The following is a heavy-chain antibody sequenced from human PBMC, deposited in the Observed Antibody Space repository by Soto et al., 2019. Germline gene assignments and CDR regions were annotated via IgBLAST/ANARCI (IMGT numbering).Heavy chain of an antibody. CDR3: ARLVAAAGYPHFDY. CDR1: GGSISSSSYY. V-gene: IGHV4-39*01. CDR2: IYYSGST. Sequence: SETLSLTCTVSGGSISSSSYYWGWIRQPPGKGLEWIGSIYYSGSTYYNPSLKSRVTISVDTSKNQFSLKLSSVTAADTAVYYCARLVAAAGYPHFDYWGQGTLVTVSS. J-gene: IGHJ4*02. D-gene: IGHD6-13*01.